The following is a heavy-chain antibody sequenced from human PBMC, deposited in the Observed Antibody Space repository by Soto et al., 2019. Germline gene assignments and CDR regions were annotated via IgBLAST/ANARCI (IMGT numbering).Heavy chain of an antibody. CDR2: IYYTGST. J-gene: IGHJ6*02. V-gene: IGHV4-30-4*01. CDR1: GVSISSGDYY. CDR3: XXXGXXXXXXXXXYYYXXAG. Sequence: TLSLTCSVSGVSISSGDYYWSWIRQPPGKGLEWIGYIYYTGSTDYNPSLKSRVSISVDTSKNQFSLKLSSVTAADTAVYXXXXXGXXXXXXXXXYYYXXAGXXQGXTXXXXS.